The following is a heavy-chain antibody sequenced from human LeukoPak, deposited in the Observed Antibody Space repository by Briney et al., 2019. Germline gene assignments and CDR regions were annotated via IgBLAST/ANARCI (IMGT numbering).Heavy chain of an antibody. Sequence: PGGSLRLSCAASGFTFSSYGMHWVRQAPGKGLEWVAFIRYDGSNKYYADSVKGRFTISRDNSKNTLYLQMNSLRAEDTAVYYCAKARVQWLDYFDYWGQGTLVTASS. CDR3: AKARVQWLDYFDY. J-gene: IGHJ4*02. D-gene: IGHD6-19*01. V-gene: IGHV3-30*02. CDR2: IRYDGSNK. CDR1: GFTFSSYG.